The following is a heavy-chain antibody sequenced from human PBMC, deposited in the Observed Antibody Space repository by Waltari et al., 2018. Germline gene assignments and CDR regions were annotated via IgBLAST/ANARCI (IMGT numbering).Heavy chain of an antibody. Sequence: HVQLQRSGPGLVKPSQTLSLTCAISEERVSSNSAAWTWNRPSPARGLEWLGRTYYRSKWYNDYAVSVKSRITINPDTSKNPFSLQLNSVTPEDTAVYYCAGFSGSYPYYFDYWGQGTLVTVSS. V-gene: IGHV6-1*01. J-gene: IGHJ4*02. D-gene: IGHD1-26*01. CDR3: AGFSGSYPYYFDY. CDR1: EERVSSNSAA. CDR2: TYYRSKWYN.